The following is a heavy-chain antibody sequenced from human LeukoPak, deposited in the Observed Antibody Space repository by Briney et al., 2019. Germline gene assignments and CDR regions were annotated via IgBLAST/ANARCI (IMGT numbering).Heavy chain of an antibody. CDR2: IYCSGST. V-gene: IGHV4-39*01. CDR1: GGSISSSSYY. CDR3: AKGKDIVVVPAARPFDY. J-gene: IGHJ4*02. Sequence: SETLSLTCTVSGGSISSSSYYWGWIRQPPGKGLEWIGSIYCSGSTYYNPSLKSRVTISVDTSKNQFSLKLSSVTAADTAAYYCAKGKDIVVVPAARPFDYWGQGTLVTVSS. D-gene: IGHD2-2*01.